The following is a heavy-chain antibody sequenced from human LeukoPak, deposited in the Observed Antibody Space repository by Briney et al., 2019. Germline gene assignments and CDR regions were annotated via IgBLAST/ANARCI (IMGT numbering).Heavy chain of an antibody. CDR2: LSSNGGST. Sequence: WGYLSCSGAASGFTFTSYAMDWVRHAPGQGWECVSTLSSNGGSTYYANSVKGRFTISRDYSKSTLYLQMNSLRAEDTAVYYCARDSIMSTVTTDYWGQGTLVTVSS. CDR1: GFTFTSYA. J-gene: IGHJ4*02. V-gene: IGHV3-64*01. D-gene: IGHD4-11*01. CDR3: ARDSIMSTVTTDY.